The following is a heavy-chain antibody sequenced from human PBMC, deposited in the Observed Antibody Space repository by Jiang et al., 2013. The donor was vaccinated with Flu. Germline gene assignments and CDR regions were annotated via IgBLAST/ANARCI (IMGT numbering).Heavy chain of an antibody. D-gene: IGHD1-26*01. CDR1: GGTFSSYA. J-gene: IGHJ6*02. Sequence: EVKKPGSSVKVSCKASGGTFSSYAINWVRQAPGQGPEWMGRIIPILDIANYAQKFQGRVTITADKSTSTAYMELSSLKSEDTAVYYCAREWDYYYYGMDLWGQGTRVTVSS. CDR2: IIPILDIA. CDR3: AREWDYYYYGMDL. V-gene: IGHV1-69*04.